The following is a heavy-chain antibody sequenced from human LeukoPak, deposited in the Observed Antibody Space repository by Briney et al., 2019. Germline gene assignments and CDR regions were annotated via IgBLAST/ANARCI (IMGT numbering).Heavy chain of an antibody. Sequence: ASVKVSCKASGYTFTSYGISWVRQAPGQGLEWMGWISAYNGNTNYAQKLQGRVTMTTDTSTSTAYMGLRSLRSDDTAVYYCARDLGSSATSTNWFDPWGQGTLVTVSS. CDR2: ISAYNGNT. V-gene: IGHV1-18*01. CDR3: ARDLGSSATSTNWFDP. CDR1: GYTFTSYG. J-gene: IGHJ5*02. D-gene: IGHD6-6*01.